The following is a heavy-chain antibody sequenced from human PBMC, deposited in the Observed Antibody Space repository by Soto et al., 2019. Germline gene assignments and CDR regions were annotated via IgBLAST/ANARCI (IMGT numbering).Heavy chain of an antibody. Sequence: EVQLVESGGGLVQPGGSLRLSCSASGFTFSSYAMRWVRQAPGKGLEYVSDINSNGGTTYYADSVKGRFTISRDKSKNTLYLQMSSLRDEDTAVYYCVKQDGYSYAFDIWGQGTMITVSS. CDR1: GFTFSSYA. D-gene: IGHD5-18*01. CDR3: VKQDGYSYAFDI. CDR2: INSNGGTT. J-gene: IGHJ3*02. V-gene: IGHV3-64D*06.